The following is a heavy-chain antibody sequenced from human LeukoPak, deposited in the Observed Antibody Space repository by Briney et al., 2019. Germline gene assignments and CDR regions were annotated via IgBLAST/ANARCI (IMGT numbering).Heavy chain of an antibody. CDR2: INPNSGGT. CDR1: GYTFTGYY. V-gene: IGHV1-2*02. D-gene: IGHD6-13*01. Sequence: ASVKVSCKASGYTFTGYYTHWVRQAPGRGLEWMGWINPNSGGTNYAQKFQGRVTMTRDTSISTAYMELSRLRSDDTAVYYCAREAPTVGLAAAGFDYWGQGTLVTVSS. J-gene: IGHJ4*02. CDR3: AREAPTVGLAAAGFDY.